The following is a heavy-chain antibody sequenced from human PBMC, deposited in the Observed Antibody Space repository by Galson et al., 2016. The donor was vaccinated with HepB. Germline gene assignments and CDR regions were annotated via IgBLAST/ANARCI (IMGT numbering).Heavy chain of an antibody. CDR3: TTVGYCSSAGCFQLTD. V-gene: IGHV3-15*01. Sequence: LEWVGRIKNRADGGTADYAAPVKGRFTISRDDSKNTLYLQMNSLKTKDTALYYCTTVGYCSSAGCFQLTDWGQGTLVTVSS. J-gene: IGHJ4*02. CDR2: IKNRADGGTA. D-gene: IGHD2-2*01.